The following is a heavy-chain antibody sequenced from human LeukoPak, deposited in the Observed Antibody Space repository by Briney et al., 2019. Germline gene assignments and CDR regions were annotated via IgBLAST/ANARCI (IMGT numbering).Heavy chain of an antibody. V-gene: IGHV3-30*02. CDR2: IRYDGSNK. D-gene: IGHD6-19*01. J-gene: IGHJ6*03. CDR3: AKGSKAVLFTRDHYMDV. Sequence: GGSLRLSCAASGFTFSSYGMHWVRQAPGKGLEWVAFIRYDGSNKYYADSVRGRFTISRDNSKNTLYLHMNSLRAEDTAVYFCAKGSKAVLFTRDHYMDVWGKGTTVTISS. CDR1: GFTFSSYG.